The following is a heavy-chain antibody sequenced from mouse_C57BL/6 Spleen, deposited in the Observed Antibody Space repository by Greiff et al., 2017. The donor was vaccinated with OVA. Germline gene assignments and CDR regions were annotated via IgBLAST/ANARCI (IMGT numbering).Heavy chain of an antibody. CDR2: IYPGDGDT. Sequence: QVQLQQSGPELVKPGASVKISCKASGYAFSSSWMNWVKQRPGKGLEWIGRIYPGDGDTNYNGKFKGKATLTADKSSSTAYMQLSSLTSEDSAVYFCARRAAQATEYYFDYWGQGTTLTVSS. V-gene: IGHV1-82*01. J-gene: IGHJ2*01. CDR1: GYAFSSSW. D-gene: IGHD3-2*02. CDR3: ARRAAQATEYYFDY.